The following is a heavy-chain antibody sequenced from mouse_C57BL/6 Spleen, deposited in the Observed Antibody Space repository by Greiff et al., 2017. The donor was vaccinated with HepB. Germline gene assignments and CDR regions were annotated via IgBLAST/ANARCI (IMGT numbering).Heavy chain of an antibody. CDR1: GFTFSDYY. CDR3: ARGRGSSEGYFDY. D-gene: IGHD1-1*01. V-gene: IGHV5-16*01. J-gene: IGHJ2*01. CDR2: INYDGSST. Sequence: EVKLVESEGGLVQPGSSIKLSCTASGFTFSDYYMAWVRQVPEKGLEWVANINYDGSSTYYLDSLKSRFIISRDNAKNILYLQMSSLKSEDTATYYCARGRGSSEGYFDYWGQGTTLTVSS.